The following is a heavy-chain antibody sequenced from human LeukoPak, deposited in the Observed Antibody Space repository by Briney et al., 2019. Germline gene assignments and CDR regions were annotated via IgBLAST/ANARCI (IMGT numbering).Heavy chain of an antibody. D-gene: IGHD3-10*01. CDR3: ARGLTYGSGSYPFDY. CDR2: IYYSGST. Sequence: PSETLSLTCTVSGGSISSSSYYWGWIRQPPGKGLEWIGSIYYSGSTYYNPSLKSRVTISVDTSKNQFSLKLSSVTAADTAVYYCARGLTYGSGSYPFDYLGQGTLVTVSS. V-gene: IGHV4-39*07. J-gene: IGHJ4*02. CDR1: GGSISSSSYY.